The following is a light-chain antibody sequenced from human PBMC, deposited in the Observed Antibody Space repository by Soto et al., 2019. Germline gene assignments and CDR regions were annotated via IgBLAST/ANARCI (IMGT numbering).Light chain of an antibody. Sequence: QSVLTQPASVSGSPGQSITISCTGTSSDVGGYNYVSWYQQHPGKAPKLMIYDVSNRPSGVSNRFSGSKSGNTASLTISGLQAEDEADYYCSSYTSSRVCGTGTKVTVL. V-gene: IGLV2-14*01. J-gene: IGLJ1*01. CDR3: SSYTSSRV. CDR1: SSDVGGYNY. CDR2: DVS.